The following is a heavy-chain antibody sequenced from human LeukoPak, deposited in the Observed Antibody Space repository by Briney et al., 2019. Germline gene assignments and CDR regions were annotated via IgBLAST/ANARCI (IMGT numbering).Heavy chain of an antibody. CDR1: GFTFSSCS. Sequence: GGSLRLSCAASGFTFSSCSMNWVRQAPGKGLEWVSSISSSSSYIYYADSVKGRFTISRDNAKNSLYLQMNSLRAEDTAVYYCARASRELLWFGEFADYWGQGTLVTVSS. J-gene: IGHJ4*02. CDR3: ARASRELLWFGEFADY. D-gene: IGHD3-10*01. CDR2: ISSSSSYI. V-gene: IGHV3-21*01.